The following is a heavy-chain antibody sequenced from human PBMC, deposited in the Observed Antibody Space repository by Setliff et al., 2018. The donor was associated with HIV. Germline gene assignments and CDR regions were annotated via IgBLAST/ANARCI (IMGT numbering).Heavy chain of an antibody. CDR2: ISSSSSTI. Sequence: GGSLRLSCAASGFTFSSYSMNWVRQAPGKGLEWVSYISSSSSTIYYADSVKGRFTISRDNSKNTLYLQMNSLRVEDTAIYYCTKGVQRLRPYYFDSWGQGTLVTVSS. D-gene: IGHD4-17*01. V-gene: IGHV3-48*01. CDR1: GFTFSSYS. J-gene: IGHJ4*02. CDR3: TKGVQRLRPYYFDS.